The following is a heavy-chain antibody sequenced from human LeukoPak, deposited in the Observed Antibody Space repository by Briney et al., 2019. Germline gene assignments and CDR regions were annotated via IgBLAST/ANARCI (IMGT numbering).Heavy chain of an antibody. CDR1: GFNFSNYA. Sequence: QTGGSLRLSCAASGFNFSNYALHWVRQAPGKGLEWVAAISYHGSNKYYADSVKGRFTISRDYSKNRLYLQMHSLRIDDTAVYYCARDSHTTPTEQWLIQAPFDYWGQGTLVTVSS. CDR3: ARDSHTTPTEQWLIQAPFDY. D-gene: IGHD6-19*01. J-gene: IGHJ4*02. V-gene: IGHV3-30-3*01. CDR2: ISYHGSNK.